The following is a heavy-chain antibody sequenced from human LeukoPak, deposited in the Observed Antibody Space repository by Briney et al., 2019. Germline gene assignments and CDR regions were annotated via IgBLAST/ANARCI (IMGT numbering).Heavy chain of an antibody. D-gene: IGHD4-17*01. CDR2: ISFDGTNK. V-gene: IGHV3-30*04. J-gene: IGHJ4*02. CDR1: GVTLSNYA. CDR3: ATDYGDYEPIDY. Sequence: GSLRLSCTASGVTLSNYAMHWVRRPPGRGLEWVAVISFDGTNKYYGDSVEGRFSASRDNSKNTLYLQMNSLRPDDTAMYYCATDYGDYEPIDYWGQGTLVTVSS.